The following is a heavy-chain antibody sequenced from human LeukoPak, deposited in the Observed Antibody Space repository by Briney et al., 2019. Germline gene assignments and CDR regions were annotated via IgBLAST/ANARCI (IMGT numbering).Heavy chain of an antibody. CDR1: GFSFSGHW. J-gene: IGHJ4*02. V-gene: IGHV3-74*01. Sequence: GGSLRLSCTASGFSFSGHWMHWARQPPGKGLVWVSRISPTGSTTGYADSVKGRFTVSRDNTKNTLYLQVNNLRAEDTAVYYCARGPNSSWSGLDFWGQGTLLTVSS. D-gene: IGHD6-6*01. CDR3: ARGPNSSWSGLDF. CDR2: ISPTGSTT.